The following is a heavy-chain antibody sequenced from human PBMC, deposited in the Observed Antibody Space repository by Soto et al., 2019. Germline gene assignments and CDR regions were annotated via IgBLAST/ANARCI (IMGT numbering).Heavy chain of an antibody. Sequence: PSETLSLTCTVSGGSISSYYWSWIRQPPGKGLEWIGYIYYSGSTNYNPSLKSRVTISVDTSKNQFSLKLSSVTAADTAVYYCARVYYDFPRSYYYYYYMDVWGKGTTVTVSS. CDR1: GGSISSYY. CDR2: IYYSGST. D-gene: IGHD3-3*01. CDR3: ARVYYDFPRSYYYYYYMDV. J-gene: IGHJ6*03. V-gene: IGHV4-59*01.